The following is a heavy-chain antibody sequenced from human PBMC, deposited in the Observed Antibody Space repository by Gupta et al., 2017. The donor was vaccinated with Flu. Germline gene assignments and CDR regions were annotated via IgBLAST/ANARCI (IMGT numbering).Heavy chain of an antibody. CDR1: GFTFSRYG. Sequence: QVQLVESGGGVVQPGRSLRLSCAPSGFTFSRYGMDWVRQAPGKGLEWVAVISYDGSNKYYADSVKGRFTISRDNSKNTLYLQMSSLRAEDTAVYYCAKVKFRLTQGDGVSGYFDYWGQGTLVTVSS. CDR2: ISYDGSNK. CDR3: AKVKFRLTQGDGVSGYFDY. D-gene: IGHD3-10*01. J-gene: IGHJ4*02. V-gene: IGHV3-30*18.